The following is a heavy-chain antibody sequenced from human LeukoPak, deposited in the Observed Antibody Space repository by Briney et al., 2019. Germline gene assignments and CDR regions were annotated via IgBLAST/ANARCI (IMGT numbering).Heavy chain of an antibody. V-gene: IGHV3-7*01. D-gene: IGHD5-18*01. Sequence: GGSLRLSCAASGFPFSSYWMSWVRQAPGKGLEWVANIKQDGGEKFYVDSVKGRFTISRDNSKNTLYLQMNSLRAEDTAVYYCATPVDTAMGIFDYWGQGTLVTVSS. CDR2: IKQDGGEK. J-gene: IGHJ4*02. CDR3: ATPVDTAMGIFDY. CDR1: GFPFSSYW.